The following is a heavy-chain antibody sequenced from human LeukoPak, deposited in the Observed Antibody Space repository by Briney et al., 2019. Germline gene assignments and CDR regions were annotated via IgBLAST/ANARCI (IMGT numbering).Heavy chain of an antibody. Sequence: PGGSLRLSCVASGFTVSSNYMSWVRPAPGPGLERVSVIYTAGTTYYADSVKGRFTISRDNSKNTLSLQVSSLRAEDTAIYYCAKGLKTAVGPYKGYHYYMDVWGKGTTVTVSS. J-gene: IGHJ6*03. D-gene: IGHD5-18*01. V-gene: IGHV3-66*01. CDR2: IYTAGTT. CDR1: GFTVSSNY. CDR3: AKGLKTAVGPYKGYHYYMDV.